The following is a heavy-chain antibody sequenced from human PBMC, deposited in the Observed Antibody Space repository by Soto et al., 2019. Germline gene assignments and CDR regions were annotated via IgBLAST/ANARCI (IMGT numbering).Heavy chain of an antibody. CDR3: AREAEHVNWFDP. Sequence: PGGSLRLSCAASGFTFSSYSMNWVRQAPGKGLEWVSYISRSSSTLYYADPVKGRFTISQDNAKNSQYPQMHNLRAEDTAVYYCAREAEHVNWFDPWGRGTLVAVSS. V-gene: IGHV3-48*04. CDR2: ISRSSSTL. D-gene: IGHD6-19*01. J-gene: IGHJ5*02. CDR1: GFTFSSYS.